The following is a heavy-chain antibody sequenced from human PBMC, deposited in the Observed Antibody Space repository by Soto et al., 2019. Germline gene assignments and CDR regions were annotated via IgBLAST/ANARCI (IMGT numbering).Heavy chain of an antibody. J-gene: IGHJ4*02. Sequence: ASVHLSRKACGYPFISYGIRLVRRAPGQGLEWRGWSSAYNGNTNYAQKLQGRVTMTTDTSTSTAYMELRSLRSDDTAVYNCAKDSGSGWYGYWGQGPLVPVSS. V-gene: IGHV1-18*01. CDR2: SSAYNGNT. D-gene: IGHD6-19*01. CDR1: GYPFISYG. CDR3: AKDSGSGWYGY.